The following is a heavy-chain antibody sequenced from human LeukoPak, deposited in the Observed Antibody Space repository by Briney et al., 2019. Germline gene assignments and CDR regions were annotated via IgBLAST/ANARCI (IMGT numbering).Heavy chain of an antibody. CDR3: AKDFGSDIVVVPAAIRRNYYYYMDV. J-gene: IGHJ6*03. V-gene: IGHV3-23*01. CDR1: GFTFSSYA. D-gene: IGHD2-2*02. Sequence: GGSLRLSCAASGFTFSSYAMSWVRQAPGKRLEWVSAISGSGGSTYYADSVKGRFTISRDNSKNTLYLQMNSLRAEDTAVYYCAKDFGSDIVVVPAAIRRNYYYYMDVWGKGTTVTVSS. CDR2: ISGSGGST.